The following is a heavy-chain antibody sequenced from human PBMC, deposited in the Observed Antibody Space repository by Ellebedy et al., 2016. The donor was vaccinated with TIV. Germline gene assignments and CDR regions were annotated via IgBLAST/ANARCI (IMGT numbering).Heavy chain of an antibody. CDR1: GFTFSSYG. V-gene: IGHV3-30*02. CDR3: ARDSNMVRGVNDCYYGMDV. CDR2: IRYDGSNK. D-gene: IGHD3-10*01. J-gene: IGHJ6*02. Sequence: PGGSLRLSCAASGFTFSSYGMHWVRQAPGKGLEWVAFIRYDGSNKYYADSVKGRFTISRDNSKNTLYLQMNSLRAEDTAVYYCARDSNMVRGVNDCYYGMDVWGQGTTVTVSS.